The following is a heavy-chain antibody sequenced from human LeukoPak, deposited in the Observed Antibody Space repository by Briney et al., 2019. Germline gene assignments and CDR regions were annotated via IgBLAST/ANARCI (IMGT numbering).Heavy chain of an antibody. Sequence: GASVKVSCKASGGTFINYSITRVRQAPGQGPEWMGRIIPIIGMEDYAQKFQGRVTITADKSTSTAYMELSSLRSEDTAVYYCAVLGGYNYASEYFDSWGQGTLVTVSS. J-gene: IGHJ4*02. CDR2: IIPIIGME. V-gene: IGHV1-69*02. D-gene: IGHD5-18*01. CDR3: AVLGGYNYASEYFDS. CDR1: GGTFINYS.